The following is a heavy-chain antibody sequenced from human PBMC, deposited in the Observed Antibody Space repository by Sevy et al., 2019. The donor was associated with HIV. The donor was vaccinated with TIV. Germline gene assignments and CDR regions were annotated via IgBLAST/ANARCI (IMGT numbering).Heavy chain of an antibody. CDR3: ARYGIAAASFDY. CDR2: IYSGGST. J-gene: IGHJ4*02. Sequence: GGSLRLSCAASGFTVSSNYMSWVRQAPGKGLEWVSVIYSGGSTYYADSVKGRFTISRDNSKNTLYLQMNSLRAEDTAVYYCARYGIAAASFDYWGQGTLVTVSS. D-gene: IGHD6-13*01. V-gene: IGHV3-53*01. CDR1: GFTVSSNY.